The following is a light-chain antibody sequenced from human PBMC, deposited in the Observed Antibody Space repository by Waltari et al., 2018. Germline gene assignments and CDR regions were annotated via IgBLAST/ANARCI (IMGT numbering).Light chain of an antibody. V-gene: IGLV4-69*02. Sequence: QLVLTQSPSASASLGASVNLTCSLSSGHSHYVIAWHQQQPEKGPRYLMKVKSDGSHSKGDGIPDRFSGSSSGAERHLTISSLQSEDEADYYCHTWGTGGDWVFGGGTKLTVL. CDR2: VKSDGSH. CDR3: HTWGTGGDWV. J-gene: IGLJ3*02. CDR1: SGHSHYV.